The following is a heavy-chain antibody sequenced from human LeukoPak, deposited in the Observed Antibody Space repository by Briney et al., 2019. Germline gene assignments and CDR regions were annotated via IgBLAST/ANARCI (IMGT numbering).Heavy chain of an antibody. CDR2: INPNTGGA. D-gene: IGHD1-26*01. CDR1: GYTFADYF. V-gene: IGHV1-2*04. CDR3: ARDLTSTSNWEFDY. J-gene: IGHJ4*02. Sequence: ASVKVSCNASGYTFADYFIYWVRQAPGQGLEWMGRINPNTGGAEYAPKFQGWVTMTRDTSISTAYVEVNRLISDDTAVYYCARDLTSTSNWEFDYWGQGTLVIVSS.